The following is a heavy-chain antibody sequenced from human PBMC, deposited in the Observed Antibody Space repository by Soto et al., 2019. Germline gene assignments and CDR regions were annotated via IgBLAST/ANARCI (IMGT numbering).Heavy chain of an antibody. CDR2: ISSSSSYI. CDR3: ARDRSENNGYYYYGMDV. Sequence: GGSLRLSCAASGFTFSSYSMNWVRQAPGKGLEWVSSISSSSSYIYYADSVKGRFTISRDNAKNSLYLQMNSLRAEDTAVYYCARDRSENNGYYYYGMDVWGQGTTVTVSS. V-gene: IGHV3-21*01. CDR1: GFTFSSYS. D-gene: IGHD2-8*01. J-gene: IGHJ6*02.